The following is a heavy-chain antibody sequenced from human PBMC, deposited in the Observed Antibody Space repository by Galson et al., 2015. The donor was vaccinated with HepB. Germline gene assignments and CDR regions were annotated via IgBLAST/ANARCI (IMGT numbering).Heavy chain of an antibody. Sequence: SLRLSCAASGFTFSSYGMHWVRQAPGKGLEWVAVIWYDGSNKYYADSVKGRFTISRDNSKNTLYLQMNSLRAEDTAVYYCAREGYYDSSGYWDFDYWGQGTLVTVSS. CDR3: AREGYYDSSGYWDFDY. CDR2: IWYDGSNK. D-gene: IGHD3-22*01. V-gene: IGHV3-33*08. J-gene: IGHJ4*02. CDR1: GFTFSSYG.